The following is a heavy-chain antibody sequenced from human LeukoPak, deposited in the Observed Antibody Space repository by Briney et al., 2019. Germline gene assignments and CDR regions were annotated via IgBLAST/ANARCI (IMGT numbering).Heavy chain of an antibody. CDR3: ARDLRVVITGSFDS. V-gene: IGHV3-20*04. Sequence: GGSLRLSRAASGFSFDDYGLTWVRQAPGKGLEWVFGINWKGDSTDYAESVKGRFTISRDNAKNSLYLQMNSLRDEDTALYYCARDLRVVITGSFDSWGQGTLVTVSS. D-gene: IGHD3-22*01. CDR1: GFSFDDYG. J-gene: IGHJ4*02. CDR2: INWKGDST.